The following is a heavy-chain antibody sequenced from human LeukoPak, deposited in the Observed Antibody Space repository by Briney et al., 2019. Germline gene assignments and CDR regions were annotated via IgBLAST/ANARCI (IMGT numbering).Heavy chain of an antibody. J-gene: IGHJ4*02. CDR1: GFTFSSYG. D-gene: IGHD2-15*01. CDR3: AKDSGGYCSGGSCYGNDY. Sequence: GGSLRLSCAASGFTFSSYGMHWVRQAPGKGLEWVAFIRYDGSNNYYADSVKGRFTISRDNSKNTLYLQMNSLRAEDTAVYYCAKDSGGYCSGGSCYGNDYWGQGTLVTVSS. CDR2: IRYDGSNN. V-gene: IGHV3-30*02.